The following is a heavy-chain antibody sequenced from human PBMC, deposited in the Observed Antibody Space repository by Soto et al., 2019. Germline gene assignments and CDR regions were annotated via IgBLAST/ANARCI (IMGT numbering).Heavy chain of an antibody. CDR1: GDSVSSNSAA. Sequence: SQTLSLTCAISGDSVSSNSAAWNWIRQSPSRGLEWLGRTYYRSKWYNDYAVSVKSRITINPDTSKNQFSLQLNSVTPEDTAVYYCARDGQRHPGIAVAGRAFDIWGQGTMVTVSS. CDR3: ARDGQRHPGIAVAGRAFDI. D-gene: IGHD6-19*01. CDR2: TYYRSKWYN. V-gene: IGHV6-1*01. J-gene: IGHJ3*02.